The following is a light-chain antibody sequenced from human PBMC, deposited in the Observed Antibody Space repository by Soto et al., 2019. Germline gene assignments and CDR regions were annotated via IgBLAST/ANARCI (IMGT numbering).Light chain of an antibody. CDR1: SSDVGAYNL. CDR3: TSYEGGGKYV. CDR2: EVS. V-gene: IGLV2-14*01. Sequence: QSVLTQPASVSGSPGQSGTISFTGTSSDVGAYNLVSWYQQYPGKAPKLMIYEVSNRPSGVSNRFSGSKSGNTASLTISGLQAEDEADYYCCTSYEGGGKYVFGTGTKVTVL. J-gene: IGLJ1*01.